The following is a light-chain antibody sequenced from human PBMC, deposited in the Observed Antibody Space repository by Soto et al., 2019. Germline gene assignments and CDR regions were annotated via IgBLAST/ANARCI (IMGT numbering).Light chain of an antibody. V-gene: IGKV3-15*01. CDR1: QSVSSN. J-gene: IGKJ5*01. CDR3: QQYNKWPPIT. Sequence: ELVVTQSRATLSVSPRERDALSCRASQSVSSNLAWYQQKPGQAPRLLIFGASTRATGIPARFSGSGSGTEFTLTISSLQSEDFAVYYCQQYNKWPPITFGQGTRLEIK. CDR2: GAS.